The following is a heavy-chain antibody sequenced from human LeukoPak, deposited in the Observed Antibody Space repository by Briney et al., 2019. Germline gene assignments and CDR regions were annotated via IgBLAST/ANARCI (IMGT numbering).Heavy chain of an antibody. CDR3: ATRGYTGPSDF. D-gene: IGHD5-18*01. CDR1: GFIFDDYG. CDR2: ITWNGDST. J-gene: IGHJ4*02. V-gene: IGHV3-20*04. Sequence: GGSLRLSCAAPGFIFDDYGMSWVRQAPGKGLEWVSGITWNGDSTSYADSVKGRFTISRDNAKNYVYLQMKNLRAEDTALYFCATRGYTGPSDFWGRGTLVTVSS.